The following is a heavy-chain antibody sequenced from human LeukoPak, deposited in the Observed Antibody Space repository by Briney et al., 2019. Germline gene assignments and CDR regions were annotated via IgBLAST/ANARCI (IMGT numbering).Heavy chain of an antibody. D-gene: IGHD4-11*01. J-gene: IGHJ4*02. CDR2: IYTSGST. CDR3: ARGDYSNYSYYFDY. CDR1: GGSISSGSYY. Sequence: SETLSLTCTVSGGSISSGSYYWSWIRQPAGKGLEWIGRIYTSGSTNYNPFLKSRVTIPVDTSKNQFSLKLSSVTAADTAVYYCARGDYSNYSYYFDYWGQGTLVTVSS. V-gene: IGHV4-61*02.